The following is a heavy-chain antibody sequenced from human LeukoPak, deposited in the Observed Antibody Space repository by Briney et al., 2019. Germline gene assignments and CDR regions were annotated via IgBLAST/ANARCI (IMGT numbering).Heavy chain of an antibody. V-gene: IGHV3-30*04. J-gene: IGHJ4*02. CDR3: ARDLYSSGSYDPY. D-gene: IGHD1-26*01. CDR1: GFTFSSYA. Sequence: GGSLRLSCAASGFTFSSYAMHWVRQAPGKGLEWVAVISYDGSNKYYADSVKGRFTISRDNSKNTLYLQMNSLRAEDTAVYYCARDLYSSGSYDPYWGQGTLVTVSS. CDR2: ISYDGSNK.